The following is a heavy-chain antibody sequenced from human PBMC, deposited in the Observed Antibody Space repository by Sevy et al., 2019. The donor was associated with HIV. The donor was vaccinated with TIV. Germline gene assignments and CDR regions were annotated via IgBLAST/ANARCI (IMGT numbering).Heavy chain of an antibody. Sequence: GGSLRLSCAASGFTFSNYWMSWVRQAPGKELEWVANIKKDGSEKYYVDSVKGRFTISRDNAKNSLFLQMNSLRAEDTALYYCARDCSSTSCLWGLDVWGQGTTVTVSS. CDR3: ARDCSSTSCLWGLDV. CDR2: IKKDGSEK. D-gene: IGHD2-2*01. J-gene: IGHJ6*02. V-gene: IGHV3-7*03. CDR1: GFTFSNYW.